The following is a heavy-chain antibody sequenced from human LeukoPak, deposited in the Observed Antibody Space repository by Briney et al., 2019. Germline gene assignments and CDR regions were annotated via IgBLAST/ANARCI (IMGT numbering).Heavy chain of an antibody. V-gene: IGHV3-7*04. CDR2: IKEDGSEK. CDR1: GFSFSTYW. Sequence: SGGSLRLSCAASGFSFSTYWMSWVRQAPGKGLECVANIKEDGSEKNYVDSVKGRFTISRDNAKNSLYLQMNSLRAEDTAVYYCARGYYYSDYWGQGTLVTVSS. J-gene: IGHJ4*02. CDR3: ARGYYYSDY. D-gene: IGHD3-10*01.